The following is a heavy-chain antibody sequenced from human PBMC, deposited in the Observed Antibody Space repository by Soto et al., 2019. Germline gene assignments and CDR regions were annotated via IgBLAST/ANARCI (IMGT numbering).Heavy chain of an antibody. V-gene: IGHV1-69*13. CDR1: GGTFSSYA. CDR3: ARGWGSVSGSYPFDY. D-gene: IGHD1-26*01. CDR2: IIPIFGTT. J-gene: IGHJ4*02. Sequence: ASVKFSCKASGGTFSSYAISWVRQAPGQGLEWMGGIIPIFGTTNYAQKFQGRVTITADESTSTAYMELSSLRSEDTAVYYCARGWGSVSGSYPFDYWGQGTLVTVSS.